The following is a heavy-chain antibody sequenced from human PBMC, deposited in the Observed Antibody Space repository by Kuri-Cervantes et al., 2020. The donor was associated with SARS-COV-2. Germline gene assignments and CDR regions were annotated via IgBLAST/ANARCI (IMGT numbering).Heavy chain of an antibody. V-gene: IGHV1-18*01. D-gene: IGHD3-22*01. Sequence: ASVKVSCKPSGYTFTTYDISWVRQAPGQGLEWLGWISTFSGNTKYEQKFQGRVAMTTDTSTNTAYMELRSLRSDDTAVYYCARGYHDRSGYYPVRSLDYWGQGTQVTVSS. CDR3: ARGYHDRSGYYPVRSLDY. CDR2: ISTFSGNT. CDR1: GYTFTTYD. J-gene: IGHJ4*02.